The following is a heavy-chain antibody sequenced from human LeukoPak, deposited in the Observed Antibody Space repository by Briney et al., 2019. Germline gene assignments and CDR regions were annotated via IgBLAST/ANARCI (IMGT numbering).Heavy chain of an antibody. CDR2: INTNTGNP. V-gene: IGHV7-4-1*02. Sequence: GESLKVSCKASGYTFTSYAMNWVRQAPGQGLEWMGWINTNTGNPTYAQGFTGRFVFSLDTSVSTAYLQISSLKAEDMALYYCAKDARDRSSWTKPRPNQCYYYMDVWGKGTTVSVSS. J-gene: IGHJ6*03. CDR1: GYTFTSYA. D-gene: IGHD6-13*01. CDR3: AKDARDRSSWTKPRPNQCYYYMDV.